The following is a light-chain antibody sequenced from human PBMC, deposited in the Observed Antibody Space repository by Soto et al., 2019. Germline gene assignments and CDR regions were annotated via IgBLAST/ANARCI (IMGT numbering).Light chain of an antibody. CDR1: QGIGID. Sequence: AIQMTQSPSSLSASVGDRVAITCRASQGIGIDLGWYQQRPGKALKLLIYAASSLQSGVPSRFSGSGSGTDFTLTFSSLQPEDLATYYCLQDYNYPWTFGQGNKVEIK. CDR3: LQDYNYPWT. J-gene: IGKJ1*01. V-gene: IGKV1-6*01. CDR2: AAS.